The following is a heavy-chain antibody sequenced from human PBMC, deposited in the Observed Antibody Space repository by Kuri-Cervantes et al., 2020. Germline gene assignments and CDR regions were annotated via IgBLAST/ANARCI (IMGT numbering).Heavy chain of an antibody. CDR3: ARGRSPRLWFGELLYELHTYYFDY. D-gene: IGHD3-10*01. Sequence: SETLSLTCTVSGGSISSGGYYWSWIRQHPGKGLEWIGEINHSGGTNYNPSLKSRVTISVDTSKNQFSLKLSSVTAADTAVYYCARGRSPRLWFGELLYELHTYYFDYWGQGTLVTVSS. CDR2: INHSGGT. J-gene: IGHJ4*02. CDR1: GGSISSGGYY. V-gene: IGHV4-39*07.